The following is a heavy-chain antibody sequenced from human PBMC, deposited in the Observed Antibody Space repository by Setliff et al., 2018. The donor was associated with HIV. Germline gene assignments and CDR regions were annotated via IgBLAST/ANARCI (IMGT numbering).Heavy chain of an antibody. Sequence: SETLSLTCTVSGGSISSTSYYWGWIRQLPGTGLEWIGSISSSGNTYYNPSLKSRVTTSVDTPKNQFSLKLNSVTAADTAVYYCAKTIGRYFDIFDNWGQGTLVTVSS. D-gene: IGHD3-9*01. CDR1: GGSISSTSYY. J-gene: IGHJ4*02. V-gene: IGHV4-39*01. CDR3: AKTIGRYFDIFDN. CDR2: ISSSGNT.